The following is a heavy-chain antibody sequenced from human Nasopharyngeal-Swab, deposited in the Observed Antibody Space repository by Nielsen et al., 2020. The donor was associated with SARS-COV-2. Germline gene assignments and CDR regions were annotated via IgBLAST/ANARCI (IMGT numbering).Heavy chain of an antibody. CDR2: IIPIFGTA. V-gene: IGHV1-69*13. CDR1: GGTFSSYA. CDR3: ARKRRGYDYYGMDV. Sequence: SVKVSCQASGGTFSSYAISWVRQAPGQGLEWMGGIIPIFGTANYAQKFQGRVTITADESTSTAYMELSSLRSEDTAVYYCARKRRGYDYYGMDVWGQGTTVTVSS. J-gene: IGHJ6*02. D-gene: IGHD3-10*01.